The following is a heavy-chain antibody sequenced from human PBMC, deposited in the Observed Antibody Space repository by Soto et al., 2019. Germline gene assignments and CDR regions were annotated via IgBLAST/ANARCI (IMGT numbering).Heavy chain of an antibody. CDR3: AKDLPAPQVGASLGMDV. Sequence: PGGSLRLSCAASGFTFSSYGMHWVRQAPGKGLEWVAVISYDGSNKYYADSVKGRFTISRDNSKNTLYLQMNSLRAEDTAVYYCAKDLPAPQVGASLGMDVWGQGTTVTVSS. D-gene: IGHD1-26*01. J-gene: IGHJ6*02. CDR1: GFTFSSYG. CDR2: ISYDGSNK. V-gene: IGHV3-30*18.